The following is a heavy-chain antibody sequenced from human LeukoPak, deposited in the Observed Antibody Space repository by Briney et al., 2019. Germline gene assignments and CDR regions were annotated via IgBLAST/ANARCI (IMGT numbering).Heavy chain of an antibody. V-gene: IGHV1-69*01. CDR2: IIPIFGTA. CDR3: ARAPEGSQIRFLEWLLFY. CDR1: GGTFSSYA. J-gene: IGHJ4*02. D-gene: IGHD3-3*01. Sequence: ASVKVSCKASGGTFSSYAISWVRQAPGQGLEWMGGIIPIFGTANYAQKFQGRVTITADESTSTAYMELSSLRSEDTAVYYCARAPEGSQIRFLEWLLFYWGQGTLVTVSS.